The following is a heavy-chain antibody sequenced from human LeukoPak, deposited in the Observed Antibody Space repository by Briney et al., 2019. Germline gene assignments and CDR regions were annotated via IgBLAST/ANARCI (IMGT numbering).Heavy chain of an antibody. V-gene: IGHV1-18*01. J-gene: IGHJ4*02. CDR2: ISTGNGNT. CDR3: ARDRYYDDSSAYKFDT. CDR1: GYTFTSYG. Sequence: ASVKVSCKASGYTFTSYGISWVRQAPGQGLEWMGWISTGNGNTKYSQKFQGRVTITRDTSASTAYMSLSSLRSGDTAVYYCARDRYYDDSSAYKFDTWGQGTLVTVSS. D-gene: IGHD3-22*01.